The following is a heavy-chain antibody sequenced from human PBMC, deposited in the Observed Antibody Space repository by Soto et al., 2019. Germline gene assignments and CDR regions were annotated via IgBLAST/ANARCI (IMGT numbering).Heavy chain of an antibody. CDR1: GGSISSGGYY. D-gene: IGHD2-2*01. Sequence: SETLSLTCTVSGGSISSGGYYWSWIRQHPGKGLEWIGYIYYSGSTYYNPSLKSRVTISVDTSKNQFSLKLSSVTAADTAVYYCARDRDCSSTSCSHPDWAQGTLVTVSS. CDR2: IYYSGST. CDR3: ARDRDCSSTSCSHPD. V-gene: IGHV4-31*03. J-gene: IGHJ4*02.